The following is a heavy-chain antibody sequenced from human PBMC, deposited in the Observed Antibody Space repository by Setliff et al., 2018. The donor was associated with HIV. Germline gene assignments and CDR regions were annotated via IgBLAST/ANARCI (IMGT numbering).Heavy chain of an antibody. D-gene: IGHD1-26*01. CDR2: IYYSGST. J-gene: IGHJ6*02. Sequence: PSETLSLTCTVSGGSISSSSYCWGWIRQPPGKGLEWIGSIYYSGSTYYNPSLKSRVTISVDTSKNQFSLKLSSVTAADTAVYYCARGPELRYYYYGMDVWGQGTTVTVSS. CDR3: ARGPELRYYYYGMDV. V-gene: IGHV4-39*01. CDR1: GGSISSSSYC.